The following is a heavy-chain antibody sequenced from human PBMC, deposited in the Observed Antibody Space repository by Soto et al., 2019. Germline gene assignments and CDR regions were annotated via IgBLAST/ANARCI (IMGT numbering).Heavy chain of an antibody. Sequence: ASVKVSCRASGYTFTSYDIYWVRQATGQGLEWMGWMNPNTGNSGYAQKFQGRVTVTSDTSINTVHMELSSLRSEDTAVYYCARRAETNGWNGFGADKYYFDFWGQGTLVTVSS. V-gene: IGHV1-8*01. D-gene: IGHD1-1*01. CDR2: MNPNTGNS. CDR1: GYTFTSYD. CDR3: ARRAETNGWNGFGADKYYFDF. J-gene: IGHJ4*02.